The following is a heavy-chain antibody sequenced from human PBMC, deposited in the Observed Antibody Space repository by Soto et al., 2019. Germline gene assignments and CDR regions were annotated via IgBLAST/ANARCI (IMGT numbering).Heavy chain of an antibody. D-gene: IGHD2-15*01. V-gene: IGHV3-21*01. CDR3: ARCYGALDY. CDR2: ISSASNYI. CDR1: GFTFSSFT. Sequence: EAQLVESGGSLVKPGGSLRLSCAASGFTFSSFTMNWVRQAPGKGLEWVSSISSASNYIYYADSVKGRFTISRDNAKNSLYLQMNSLRAEDTAVYYCARCYGALDYWGQGALATVSS. J-gene: IGHJ4*02.